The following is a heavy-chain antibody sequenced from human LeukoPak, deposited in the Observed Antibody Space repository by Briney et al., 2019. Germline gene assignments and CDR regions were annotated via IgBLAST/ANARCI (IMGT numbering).Heavy chain of an antibody. V-gene: IGHV1-18*01. J-gene: IGHJ4*02. CDR3: ARDVYDVRYFDWHTD. CDR2: ISAYSGNT. D-gene: IGHD3-9*01. Sequence: ASVKVSCKASGYTFTSYGISWVRQAPGQGLEWMGWISAYSGNTNYAQKLQGGVTMTTDTSTSTAYMELRSLRSDDTAVYYCARDVYDVRYFDWHTDWGQGTLVTVSS. CDR1: GYTFTSYG.